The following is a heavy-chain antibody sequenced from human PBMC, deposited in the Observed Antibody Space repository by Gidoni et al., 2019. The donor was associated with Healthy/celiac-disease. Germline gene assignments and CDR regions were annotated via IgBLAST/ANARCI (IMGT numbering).Heavy chain of an antibody. CDR2: ISSSSSYI. CDR3: ARDPVGVWFRGVDAFAI. D-gene: IGHD3-10*01. V-gene: IGHV3-21*01. Sequence: EVQLVASGGGLVKAGGSLRLSCAACGCTFSRYSMTWVRQAPGKGLECVPSISSSSSYIYYADSVKARFTISRDNANNSLYLQMNSLRAEDTAVYYCARDPVGVWFRGVDAFAIWGQGTMVTVSS. CDR1: GCTFSRYS. J-gene: IGHJ3*02.